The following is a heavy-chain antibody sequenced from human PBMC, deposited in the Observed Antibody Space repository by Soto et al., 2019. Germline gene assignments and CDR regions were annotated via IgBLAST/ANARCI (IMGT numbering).Heavy chain of an antibody. CDR3: AKVPRHSSGWYVAFDI. V-gene: IGHV3-23*01. D-gene: IGHD6-13*01. CDR2: IGASDGST. Sequence: GGSLRLSCAASGFTFSSYAMTWVRQAPGKGLEWVSAIGASDGSTFYVDSVKGRLTISRDNSKNTVYLQMNNLRAEDAAVYYCAKVPRHSSGWYVAFDIWGQGTMVTVSS. CDR1: GFTFSSYA. J-gene: IGHJ3*02.